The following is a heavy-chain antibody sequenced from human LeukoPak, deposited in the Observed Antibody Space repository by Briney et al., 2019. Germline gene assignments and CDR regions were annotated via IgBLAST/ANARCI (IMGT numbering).Heavy chain of an antibody. CDR3: ATMVRGVIIGGDY. CDR2: ISSSSSTI. Sequence: PGGSLRLSCAASGFTFSSYSMNWVRQAPGKGLEWVSYISSSSSTIYYADSVKGRFTISRDNAKNSLYLQMNSLRAEDTAVYHCATMVRGVIIGGDYWGQGTLVTVSS. V-gene: IGHV3-48*04. D-gene: IGHD3-10*01. CDR1: GFTFSSYS. J-gene: IGHJ4*02.